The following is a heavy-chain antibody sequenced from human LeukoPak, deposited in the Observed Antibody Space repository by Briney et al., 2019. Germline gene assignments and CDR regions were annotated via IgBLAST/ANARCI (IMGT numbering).Heavy chain of an antibody. J-gene: IGHJ5*02. V-gene: IGHV3-7*01. CDR1: GFTFSSYW. D-gene: IGHD3-9*01. CDR2: IKQDGSEK. CDR3: AREYYDILTGYYTKTNWFDP. Sequence: GGSLRLSCAASGFTFSSYWMSWVRQAPGKGLEGVANIKQDGSEKYYVDSVKGRFTISRDNAKNSLYLQMNSLRAEDTAVYYCAREYYDILTGYYTKTNWFDPWGQGTLVTVSS.